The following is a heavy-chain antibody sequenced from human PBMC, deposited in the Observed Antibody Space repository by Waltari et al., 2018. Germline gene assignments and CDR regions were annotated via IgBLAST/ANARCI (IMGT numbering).Heavy chain of an antibody. J-gene: IGHJ5*02. Sequence: QVQLQQWGAGLLKPSETLSLTCAVYGGSFSGYYWSWIRQPPGKGLEWIGEINHSGSTNYNPSLKSRVTISVDTSKNQFSLKLSSVTAADTAVYYCARDHDIVAPGGWFDPWGQGTLVTVSS. V-gene: IGHV4-34*01. CDR3: ARDHDIVAPGGWFDP. CDR1: GGSFSGYY. CDR2: INHSGST. D-gene: IGHD5-12*01.